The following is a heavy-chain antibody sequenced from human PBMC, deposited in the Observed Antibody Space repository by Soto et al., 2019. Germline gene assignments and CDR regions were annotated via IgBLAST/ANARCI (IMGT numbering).Heavy chain of an antibody. D-gene: IGHD2-2*01. CDR1: GGSISSGGYY. CDR2: IYYSGST. Sequence: QVQLQESGPGLVKPSQTLSLTCTVSGGSISSGGYYWSWIRQHPGKGLEWIGYIYYSGSTYYNPSLKSRVTISVDTSKNHFSLKLSSVTAADTAVYYCARDLWYCSSTSCSNDAFDIWGQGTMVTVSS. J-gene: IGHJ3*02. CDR3: ARDLWYCSSTSCSNDAFDI. V-gene: IGHV4-31*03.